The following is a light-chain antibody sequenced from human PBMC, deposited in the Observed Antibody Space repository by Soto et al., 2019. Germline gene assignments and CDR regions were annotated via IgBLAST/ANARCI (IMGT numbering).Light chain of an antibody. Sequence: EIVLTQSPGTLSLSPGERATLSCRASQSVSSSYLAWYQQKPGQAPRLLIYGASSRATGIPDRFSGSGSGIDFTLTISRLEPEDFALYYCQQYGSSSWTFGQGTKVEIK. CDR3: QQYGSSSWT. CDR2: GAS. V-gene: IGKV3-20*01. J-gene: IGKJ1*01. CDR1: QSVSSSY.